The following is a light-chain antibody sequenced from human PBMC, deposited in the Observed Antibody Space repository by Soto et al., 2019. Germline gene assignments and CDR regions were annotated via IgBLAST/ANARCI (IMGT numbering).Light chain of an antibody. Sequence: EIVLTQSPGTLSLSPGEIATLSFSASQSVSRYLAWYQQKPGQAPRLLIYDASNRATGIPARFSGSGSGTDSTLTISSLEPEDFAVYYCQQRSNWPPITFGQGTRLEIK. CDR3: QQRSNWPPIT. CDR2: DAS. J-gene: IGKJ5*01. CDR1: QSVSRY. V-gene: IGKV3-11*01.